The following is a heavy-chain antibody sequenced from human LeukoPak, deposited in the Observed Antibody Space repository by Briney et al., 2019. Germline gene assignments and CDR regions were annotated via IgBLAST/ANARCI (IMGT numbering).Heavy chain of an antibody. CDR2: VIPIFGTT. V-gene: IGHV1-69*05. CDR1: GGTFSSYA. CDR3: ARERGTTDWFDP. Sequence: ASVKVSCKASGGTFSSYAITWVRQAPGQGLEWMGGVIPIFGTTNYAQKFQGRVTVTTDESTSTAYMKLCSLRSEDTAVYYCARERGTTDWFDPWGQGTLVTVSS. J-gene: IGHJ5*02. D-gene: IGHD1-7*01.